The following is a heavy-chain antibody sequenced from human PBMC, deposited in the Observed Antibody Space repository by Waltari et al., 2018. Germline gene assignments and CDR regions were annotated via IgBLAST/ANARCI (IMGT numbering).Heavy chain of an antibody. J-gene: IGHJ6*02. Sequence: QVQLQESGPGLVKPSETLSLPCTVSGGSISSYYWSWIRPPPGKGMEWIGYIYDSGSTNYNPSLKSRVTISVDTSKNQFSLKLSSVTAADTAVYYCARDAPLLWFGELQIPMGMDVWGQGTTVTVSS. CDR1: GGSISSYY. CDR2: IYDSGST. D-gene: IGHD3-10*01. V-gene: IGHV4-59*01. CDR3: ARDAPLLWFGELQIPMGMDV.